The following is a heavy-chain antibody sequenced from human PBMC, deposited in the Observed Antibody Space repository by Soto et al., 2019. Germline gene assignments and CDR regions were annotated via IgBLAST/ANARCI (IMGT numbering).Heavy chain of an antibody. D-gene: IGHD3-22*01. V-gene: IGHV3-21*01. CDR2: ISSSSNYI. CDR1: GFTFSTYS. CDR3: ARAPYYYDNSGYYY. J-gene: IGHJ4*02. Sequence: GGSLRLSCAASGFTFSTYSMNWVRQAPGKGLEWVSSISSSSNYIYYADSVKGRFTISRDDAKNSLYLQMNSLRAEDTTVYYCARAPYYYDNSGYYYWGQGTLVTVSS.